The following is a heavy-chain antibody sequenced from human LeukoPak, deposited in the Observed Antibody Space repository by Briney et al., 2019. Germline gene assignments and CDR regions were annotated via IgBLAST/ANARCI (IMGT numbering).Heavy chain of an antibody. CDR1: GFTVSSNY. D-gene: IGHD3-22*01. CDR3: ATGRYDSSGYYY. Sequence: PGGSLRLSCAASGFTVSSNYMGWVRQAPGKGLEWVSVIYSGGSTYYADSVKGRFTISRDNSKNTLYLQMNSLRAEDTAVYYCATGRYDSSGYYYWGQGTLVTVSS. CDR2: IYSGGST. V-gene: IGHV3-53*01. J-gene: IGHJ4*02.